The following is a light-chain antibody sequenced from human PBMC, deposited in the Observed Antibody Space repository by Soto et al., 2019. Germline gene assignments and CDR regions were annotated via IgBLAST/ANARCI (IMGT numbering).Light chain of an antibody. CDR1: TSNIGSNT. V-gene: IGLV1-44*01. Sequence: QSVLTQPPSASGTPGQKVTISCSGNTSNIGSNTVNWYQQFPGTAPKFLIFSTTQRPSGVPARFSVSKSGTSASLAIGGLQPDDEAHYYCGAWDNSLKGWVFGGGTQLTVL. CDR3: GAWDNSLKGWV. J-gene: IGLJ3*02. CDR2: STT.